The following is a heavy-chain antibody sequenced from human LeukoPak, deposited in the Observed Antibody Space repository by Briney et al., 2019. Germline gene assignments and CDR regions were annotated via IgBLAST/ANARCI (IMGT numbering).Heavy chain of an antibody. CDR2: IYYSGST. CDR3: AKVAEGSGRYFPDS. V-gene: IGHV4-59*11. D-gene: IGHD3-10*01. Sequence: SETLSLTCTVSGGSISSHYWSWIRQPPGKGLEWIGYIYYSGSTNYNPSLKSRVTISVDTSKNQFSLKLRSVTAADTAVYHCAKVAEGSGRYFPDSWGQGTLVTVSS. J-gene: IGHJ4*02. CDR1: GGSISSHY.